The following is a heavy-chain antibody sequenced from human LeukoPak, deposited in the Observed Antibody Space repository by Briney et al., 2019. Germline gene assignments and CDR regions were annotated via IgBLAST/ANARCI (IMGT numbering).Heavy chain of an antibody. CDR3: ARDGGDDAFDI. J-gene: IGHJ3*02. V-gene: IGHV3-23*01. D-gene: IGHD3-10*01. Sequence: GGSLRLSCAASGFTFSSYGMTWVRQAPGEGLEWISSISGNGGATYYADSVKGRFTISRDNSRNTLNLQLYSLRAEDTAVYYCARDGGDDAFDIWGQGTMVTVSS. CDR1: GFTFSSYG. CDR2: ISGNGGAT.